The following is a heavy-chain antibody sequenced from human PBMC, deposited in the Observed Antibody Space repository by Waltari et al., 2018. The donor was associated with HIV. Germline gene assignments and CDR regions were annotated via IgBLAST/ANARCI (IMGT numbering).Heavy chain of an antibody. D-gene: IGHD2-15*01. CDR3: ARERKVVGASPYYGLDV. CDR2: ITTVNGNT. Sequence: QVLLVQSGAEVKKPGASVRVSCKASGYNFITYANHWVRQAPGQRLEWMGCITTVNGNTKYSQKLQGRVTITRDTSTTTAHMELSRLRSEDTAIYYCARERKVVGASPYYGLDVWGQGTTVTVSS. CDR1: GYNFITYA. J-gene: IGHJ6*02. V-gene: IGHV1-3*04.